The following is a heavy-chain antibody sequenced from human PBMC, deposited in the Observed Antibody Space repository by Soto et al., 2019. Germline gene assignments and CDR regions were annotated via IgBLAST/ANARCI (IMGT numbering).Heavy chain of an antibody. J-gene: IGHJ3*02. CDR2: ISGSGGST. V-gene: IGHV3-23*01. Sequence: GGSLRLSCAASGFTFSSYAMSWVRQAPGKGLEWVSAISGSGGSTYYADSVKGRFTISRDNSKNTLYLQMNSLRAEDTAVYYCAKDKPEIAVAGSGAFDIWGQGTMVTVSS. D-gene: IGHD6-19*01. CDR3: AKDKPEIAVAGSGAFDI. CDR1: GFTFSSYA.